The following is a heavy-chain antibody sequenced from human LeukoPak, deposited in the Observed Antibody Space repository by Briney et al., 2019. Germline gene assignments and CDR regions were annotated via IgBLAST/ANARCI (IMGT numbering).Heavy chain of an antibody. CDR1: GFTFNKNG. D-gene: IGHD3-3*01. J-gene: IGHJ5*02. CDR3: AKGDDYWSGYYGP. CDR2: ISGGGVT. V-gene: IGHV3-23*01. Sequence: GGSLRLSCAASGFTFNKNGMIWVRQAPGKVLEWVSAISGGGVTFYSDSVKGRFTISRDNSNNTLFLQMNSLRVEDTALYYCAKGDDYWSGYYGPWGQGTLVTVSS.